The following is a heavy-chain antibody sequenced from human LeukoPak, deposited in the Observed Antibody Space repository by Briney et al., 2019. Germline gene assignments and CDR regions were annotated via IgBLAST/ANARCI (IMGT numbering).Heavy chain of an antibody. CDR1: GFTFSSYW. CDR3: ARGRYCSGGGCYFDY. V-gene: IGHV3-7*01. D-gene: IGHD2-15*01. CDR2: IKQDGSEK. J-gene: IGHJ4*02. Sequence: GGSLRLSCAASGFTFSSYWMSWVRQAPGKGLEWVANIKQDGSEKYYVDSVKGRFTISRDNAKNSLYLQMNSLRAEDTAVYYCARGRYCSGGGCYFDYWGQGTLVTVSS.